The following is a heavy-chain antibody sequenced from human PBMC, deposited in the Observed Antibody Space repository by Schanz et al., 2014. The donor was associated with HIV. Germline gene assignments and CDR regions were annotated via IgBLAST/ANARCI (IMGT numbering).Heavy chain of an antibody. J-gene: IGHJ6*02. D-gene: IGHD3-16*02. V-gene: IGHV1-69*06. Sequence: ARLVQSGAEVKRPGASVTVSCTAAGSTFPDLDVNWVRQAPGQGLEWMGGIIPIFGTANYAQKFQGRVTITADKSTSTVYMELSSLRSEDTAVYYCARRRGWGSYRYFPYGLDVWGQGTTVTVSS. CDR3: ARRRGWGSYRYFPYGLDV. CDR1: GSTFPDLD. CDR2: IIPIFGTA.